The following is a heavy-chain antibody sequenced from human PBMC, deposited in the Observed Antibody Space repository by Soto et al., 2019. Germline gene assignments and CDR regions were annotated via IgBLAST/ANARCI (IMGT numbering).Heavy chain of an antibody. J-gene: IGHJ4*02. CDR1: GFTFSSYA. D-gene: IGHD2-21*02. V-gene: IGHV3-30-3*01. CDR2: ISYDGSNK. CDR3: ARWRTAINFDY. Sequence: GGSLRLSCAASGFTFSSYAMHWVRQAPGKGLEWVAVISYDGSNKYYADSVKGRFTISRDNSKNTLYLQMNSLRAEDTAVYYCARWRTAINFDYWGQGTLVTVSS.